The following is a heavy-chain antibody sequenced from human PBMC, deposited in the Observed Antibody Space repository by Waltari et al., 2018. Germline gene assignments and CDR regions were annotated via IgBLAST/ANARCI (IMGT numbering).Heavy chain of an antibody. J-gene: IGHJ4*02. CDR1: GLTFSHHW. D-gene: IGHD4-17*01. Sequence: EVQVVESGGDFVQPGGSLRLSCVASGLTFSHHWMSWVRQAPGKGLEWVAYIKQNGVDKQYIDSVKGRFTISRDNAKNSVYLQMNSLRVEDTAIYYCGDGPFWGQGTLVAVSS. CDR2: IKQNGVDK. CDR3: GDGPF. V-gene: IGHV3-7*01.